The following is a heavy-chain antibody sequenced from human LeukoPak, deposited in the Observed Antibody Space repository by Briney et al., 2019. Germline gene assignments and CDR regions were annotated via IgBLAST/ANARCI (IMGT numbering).Heavy chain of an antibody. J-gene: IGHJ4*02. CDR3: ARDDGDYEGPFGY. V-gene: IGHV1-2*02. CDR1: GYTFTGYC. CDR2: INPNSGGT. D-gene: IGHD4-17*01. Sequence: ASVTVSCKASGYTFTGYCMHWVRQAPGQGLEWMGWINPNSGGTNYAQKFQGRVTMTRDTSISTAYMELSRLRSDDTAVYYCARDDGDYEGPFGYWGQGTLVTVSS.